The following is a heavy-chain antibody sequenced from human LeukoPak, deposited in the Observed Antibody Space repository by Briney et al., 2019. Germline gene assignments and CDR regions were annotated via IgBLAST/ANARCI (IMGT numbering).Heavy chain of an antibody. CDR2: IYYSGST. V-gene: IGHV4-59*11. Sequence: SETLSLTCTVSGGSISSHYWSWIRQSPGKGLEWIGCIYYSGSTNYNPSLKSRVTISVDTSKNQFSLKLSSVTAADTAVYYCARGEMATIEDAFDIWGQGTMVTVSS. D-gene: IGHD5-24*01. CDR3: ARGEMATIEDAFDI. J-gene: IGHJ3*02. CDR1: GGSISSHY.